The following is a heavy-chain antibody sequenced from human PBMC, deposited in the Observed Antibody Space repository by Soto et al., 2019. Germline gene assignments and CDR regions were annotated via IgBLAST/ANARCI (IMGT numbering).Heavy chain of an antibody. CDR2: IYYSGST. CDR3: ASYYYDFWSGYYMFDY. Sequence: PSETLSLTCTVSGGSISSSSYYWGWIRQPPGKGLEWIGSIYYSGSTYYNPSLKSRVTISVDTSKNQFSLKLSSVTAADTAVYYCASYYYDFWSGYYMFDYWGQGTLVTSPQ. D-gene: IGHD3-3*01. CDR1: GGSISSSSYY. V-gene: IGHV4-39*01. J-gene: IGHJ4*02.